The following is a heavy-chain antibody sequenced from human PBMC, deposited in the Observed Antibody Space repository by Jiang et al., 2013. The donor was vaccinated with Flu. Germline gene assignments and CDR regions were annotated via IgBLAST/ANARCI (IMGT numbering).Heavy chain of an antibody. D-gene: IGHD6-13*01. J-gene: IGHJ6*02. CDR2: ISYDGSNK. Sequence: EWVAVISYDGSNKYYADSVKGRFTISRDNSKNTLYLQMNSLRAEDTAVYYCARDEAEIAEGDMDVWGQGTTVTVSS. CDR3: ARDEAEIAEGDMDV. V-gene: IGHV3-30-3*01.